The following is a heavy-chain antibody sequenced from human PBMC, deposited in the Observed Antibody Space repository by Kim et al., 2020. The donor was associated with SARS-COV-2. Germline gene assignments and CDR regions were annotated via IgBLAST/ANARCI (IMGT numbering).Heavy chain of an antibody. CDR2: IYYNGRT. CDR3: ARDRDGYNKFDH. Sequence: SETLSLTCNVSGDSISSGGYYWTWIRQYPGKGLEWIGYIYYNGRTYYNPSLKSRVVMSVDTSMSHFSLKMTSMTAADTAVYYCARDRDGYNKFDHWGQGTLVTVSS. V-gene: IGHV4-31*03. J-gene: IGHJ4*02. CDR1: GDSISSGGYY. D-gene: IGHD5-12*01.